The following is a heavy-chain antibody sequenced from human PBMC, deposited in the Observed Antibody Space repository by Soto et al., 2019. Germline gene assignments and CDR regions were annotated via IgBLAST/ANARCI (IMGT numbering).Heavy chain of an antibody. CDR2: IIPIFGTA. CDR3: ASGRYDASGYFDY. D-gene: IGHD3-22*01. CDR1: EDTFRNYA. J-gene: IGHJ4*02. Sequence: QVELVQSGAEVKKPGSSVKVSCQASEDTFRNYAISWVRQAPGQGLEWMGGIIPIFGTANYAQKFQGRVTITADTSANTVYLELSSLRSEDTAVYYCASGRYDASGYFDYWGQGTLVTVSS. V-gene: IGHV1-69*06.